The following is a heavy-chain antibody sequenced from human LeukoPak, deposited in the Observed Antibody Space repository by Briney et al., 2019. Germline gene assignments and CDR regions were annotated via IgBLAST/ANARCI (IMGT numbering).Heavy chain of an antibody. CDR2: IYYSGST. CDR1: GGSISSGGYY. J-gene: IGHJ6*02. CDR3: ARGRRIAARPSTGHYYGMDV. V-gene: IGHV4-31*03. D-gene: IGHD6-6*01. Sequence: SETLSLTCTVSGGSISSGGYYWSWIRQHPGKGLEWIGYIYYSGSTYYNPSLKSRVTISVDTSKNQFSLKLSSVTAADTAVYYCARGRRIAARPSTGHYYGMDVWGQGTTVTVSS.